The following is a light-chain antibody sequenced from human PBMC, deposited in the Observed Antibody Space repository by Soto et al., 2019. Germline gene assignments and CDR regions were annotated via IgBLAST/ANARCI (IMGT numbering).Light chain of an antibody. Sequence: EIVMTQSPATLSVSPGERATLSCRASQSVSSNLAWYHQKPGQAPRLLIFGASTRATGIPARFSGSRSGTEFTLTISSLQSEDFAVYYCQQYNNWPPTFGQGTKVDIK. V-gene: IGKV3-15*01. CDR2: GAS. CDR3: QQYNNWPPT. CDR1: QSVSSN. J-gene: IGKJ1*01.